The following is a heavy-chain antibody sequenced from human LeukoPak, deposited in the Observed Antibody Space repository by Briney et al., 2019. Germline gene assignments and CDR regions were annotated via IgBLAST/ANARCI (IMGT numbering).Heavy chain of an antibody. CDR2: ISAYNGNT. D-gene: IGHD1-26*01. CDR3: ARDHQVGPTDY. J-gene: IGHJ4*02. V-gene: IGHV1-18*01. CDR1: GYTFTSYG. Sequence: VASVKVSCKASGYTFTSYGISWVRQAPGQGLEWMGWISAYNGNTNYGQKLQGRDTMTTDTSTSTAYMELRSLKSDDTAVYYCARDHQVGPTDYWGQGTLVTVSS.